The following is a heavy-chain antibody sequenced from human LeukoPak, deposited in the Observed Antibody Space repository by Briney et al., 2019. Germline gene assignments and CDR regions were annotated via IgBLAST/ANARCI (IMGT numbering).Heavy chain of an antibody. V-gene: IGHV3-11*01. CDR2: ISRGGNSK. CDR1: GFRFSDYY. D-gene: IGHD6-19*01. J-gene: IGHJ4*02. CDR3: AGHSSGGLALHY. Sequence: PGGSLRLSCAASGFRFSDYYMSWIRQAPGKGLEWVSSISRGGNSKYSADSVKGRFTISRDNAKNSLDLQMNSLRAEDTAVYYCAGHSSGGLALHYWGQGTLVTISS.